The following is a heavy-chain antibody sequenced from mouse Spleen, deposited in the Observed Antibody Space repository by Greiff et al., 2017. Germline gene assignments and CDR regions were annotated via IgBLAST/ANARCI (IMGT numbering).Heavy chain of an antibody. Sequence: VHVKQSGPELVKPGASVKMSCKASGYTFTDYNMHWVKQSHGKSLEWIGYINPNNGGTSYNQKFKGKATLTVNKSSSTAYMELRSLTSEDSAVYYCARDPYRYGYAMDYWGQGTSVTVSS. CDR3: ARDPYRYGYAMDY. V-gene: IGHV1-22*01. J-gene: IGHJ4*01. CDR1: GYTFTDYN. D-gene: IGHD2-14*01. CDR2: INPNNGGT.